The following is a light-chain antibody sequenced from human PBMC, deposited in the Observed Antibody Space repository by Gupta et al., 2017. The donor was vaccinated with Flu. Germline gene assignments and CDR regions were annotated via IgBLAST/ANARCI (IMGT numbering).Light chain of an antibody. CDR1: QSISSY. Sequence: DIQMTQSPSSLSASVGDRVTITCRASQSISSYLNWYQQKPGKAPKLLIYAASSLQSGVPSRFSGSGSGTDFTLTISRLQPEDFATYDCQQSDSTPFTFGPGTKVDIK. CDR3: QQSDSTPFT. J-gene: IGKJ3*01. CDR2: AAS. V-gene: IGKV1-39*01.